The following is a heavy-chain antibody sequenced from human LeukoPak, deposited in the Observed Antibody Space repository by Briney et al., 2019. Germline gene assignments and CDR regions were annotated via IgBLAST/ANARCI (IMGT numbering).Heavy chain of an antibody. J-gene: IGHJ3*02. CDR1: GYTFNSYY. CDR3: ARSYASRAFDI. D-gene: IGHD2-2*01. Sequence: ASVKVSCKASGYTFNSYYMHWVRQAPGQGLEWMGIINPSGDFTSYAQKFQGRVTMTKDTSTSTVYMELSRLRSDDTAVYYCARSYASRAFDIWGQGTMVTVSS. CDR2: INPSGDFT. V-gene: IGHV1-46*02.